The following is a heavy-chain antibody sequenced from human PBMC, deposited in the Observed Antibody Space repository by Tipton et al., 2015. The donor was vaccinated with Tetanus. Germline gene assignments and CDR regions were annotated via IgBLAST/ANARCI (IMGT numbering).Heavy chain of an antibody. CDR2: IYYSGST. V-gene: IGHV4-59*01. CDR1: GGSFSGYY. D-gene: IGHD6-13*01. J-gene: IGHJ4*02. Sequence: TLSLTCAVYGGSFSGYYWTWVRQPPGKGLEWIGYIYYSGSTNYNPSLKSRVTISVDTSKNQFSLKLSSVTAADTAVYYCARARLGWAAAGTNFDYWGQGTLVTVPS. CDR3: ARARLGWAAAGTNFDY.